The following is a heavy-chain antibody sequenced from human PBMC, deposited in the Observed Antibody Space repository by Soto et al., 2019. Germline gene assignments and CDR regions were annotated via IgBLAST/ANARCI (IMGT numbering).Heavy chain of an antibody. Sequence: QVQLQESGPGLVKPSQTLSLTCTVSGGSISSGNYYWSWIRQPPGKGLEWIGFISYSGTTHYRASLRSRVSISVDTSKNQFSLVLSSVTAADTAVYYCATMGTPVTGLYYFDYWGQGTLVTVSS. CDR1: GGSISSGNYY. CDR3: ATMGTPVTGLYYFDY. D-gene: IGHD4-17*01. J-gene: IGHJ4*02. CDR2: ISYSGTT. V-gene: IGHV4-30-4*01.